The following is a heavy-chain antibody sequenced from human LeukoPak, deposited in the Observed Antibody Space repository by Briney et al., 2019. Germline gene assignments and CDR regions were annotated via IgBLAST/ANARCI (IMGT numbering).Heavy chain of an antibody. V-gene: IGHV1-18*01. D-gene: IGHD3-22*01. Sequence: GASAKVSCKASGNTFSNYGFSWVRQAPGQGLEWMGWINANSGNTDYAQNFQGRVTLTTDTSTNVAYMELRSLTSDDTAVYYCAGDVGVTRFDPWGQGTLVTVSS. J-gene: IGHJ5*02. CDR1: GNTFSNYG. CDR3: AGDVGVTRFDP. CDR2: INANSGNT.